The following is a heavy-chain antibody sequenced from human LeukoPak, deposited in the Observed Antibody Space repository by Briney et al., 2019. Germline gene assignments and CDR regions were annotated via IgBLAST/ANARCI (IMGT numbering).Heavy chain of an antibody. CDR1: GYTFTGYY. V-gene: IGHV1-2*02. CDR3: ASSLLWSGSARLYYYYGMDV. D-gene: IGHD3-3*01. J-gene: IGHJ6*02. CDR2: INPNSGGT. Sequence: GASVKVSCKASGYTFTGYYMHWVRQAPGQGLEWMGWINPNSGGTNYAQKFQGRVTMTRDTSISTAHMELSRLRSDDTAVYYCASSLLWSGSARLYYYYGMDVWGQGTTVTVSS.